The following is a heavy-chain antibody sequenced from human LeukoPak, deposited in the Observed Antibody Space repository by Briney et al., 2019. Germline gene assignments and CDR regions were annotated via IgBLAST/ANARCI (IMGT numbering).Heavy chain of an antibody. CDR2: IRYDGSNK. CDR3: ASVVSTTVTTYYAFDI. V-gene: IGHV3-30*02. J-gene: IGHJ3*02. Sequence: GGSLRLSCAASGFTFSSYGMHWVRQAPGKGLEWVAFIRYDGSNKYYADSVKGRFTISRDNSKNTLYLQMNSLRAEDTAVYYCASVVSTTVTTYYAFDIWGQGTMVTVSS. CDR1: GFTFSSYG. D-gene: IGHD4-17*01.